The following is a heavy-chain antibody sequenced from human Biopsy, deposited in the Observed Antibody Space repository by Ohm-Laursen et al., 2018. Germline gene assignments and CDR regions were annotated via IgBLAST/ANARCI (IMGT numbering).Heavy chain of an antibody. D-gene: IGHD2/OR15-2a*01. J-gene: IGHJ4*02. V-gene: IGHV1-24*01. CDR3: AADIIFTLDS. CDR2: FSPEEGET. CDR1: GHALSELS. Sequence: SVKVSCKVSGHALSELSMHWVRQSPGKGLEWMGGFSPEEGETLYAQKFQGRVTMSEDTTTDTAYMELSSLTSEDTAVYYCAADIIFTLDSWGQGTLVTVSS.